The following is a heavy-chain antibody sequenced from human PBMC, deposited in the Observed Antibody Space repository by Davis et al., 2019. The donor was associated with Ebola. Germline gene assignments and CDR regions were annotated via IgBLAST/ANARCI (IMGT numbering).Heavy chain of an antibody. CDR1: GFDFPYYA. Sequence: GGSLRLSCAASGFDFPYYAMHWVRQAPGKGLEWVAVISYDGSHKYYADSVKGRFTISRDNSQNTLYLQVNSLRAEDTAVYYCARATVLDYWGQGTLVTVSS. CDR2: ISYDGSHK. V-gene: IGHV3-30*04. D-gene: IGHD1-1*01. CDR3: ARATVLDY. J-gene: IGHJ4*02.